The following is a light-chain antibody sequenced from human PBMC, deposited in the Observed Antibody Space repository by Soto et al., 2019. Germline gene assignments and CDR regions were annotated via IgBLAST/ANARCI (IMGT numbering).Light chain of an antibody. CDR3: QHYNSYSEA. J-gene: IGKJ1*01. CDR1: QYIGTS. V-gene: IGKV1-5*01. Sequence: DIRMTQSPSSVSASLGDRVTITCRASQYIGTSLAWYQQRPGKAPKLLIYAASSLQSGVPSRFSGSGSGTEFTLTISSLQPDDFATYYCQHYNSYSEAFGQGTKVDIK. CDR2: AAS.